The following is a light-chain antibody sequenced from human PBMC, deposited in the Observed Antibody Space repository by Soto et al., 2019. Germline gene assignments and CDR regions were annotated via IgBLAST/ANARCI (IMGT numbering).Light chain of an antibody. CDR1: QGIRND. CDR2: AAS. V-gene: IGKV1-17*01. J-gene: IGKJ1*01. Sequence: DIQMTQFPSSLSASVGARVTITCRASQGIRNDLGWYQQKPGKAPKRLIYAASSLQSGVPSRFSGSGSGTEFTIAISSLQPEDSATFYWLQHSTYPLTFGQGTKVEIK. CDR3: LQHSTYPLT.